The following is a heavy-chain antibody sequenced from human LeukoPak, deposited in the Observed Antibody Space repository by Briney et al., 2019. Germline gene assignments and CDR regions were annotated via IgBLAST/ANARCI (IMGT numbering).Heavy chain of an antibody. CDR1: GFTFSSYW. Sequence: GGSLRLSCAASGFTFSSYWMSWVRQVPGKGLEWVANIKQDGSEKYYVDSVKGRFTISRDNAKNSLYLQMNSLRAEDTAVYYCAELGITMIGGVWGKGTTVTISS. J-gene: IGHJ6*04. V-gene: IGHV3-7*01. CDR3: AELGITMIGGV. CDR2: IKQDGSEK. D-gene: IGHD3-10*02.